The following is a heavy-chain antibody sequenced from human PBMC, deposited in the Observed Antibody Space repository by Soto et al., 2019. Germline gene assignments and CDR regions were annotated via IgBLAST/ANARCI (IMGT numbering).Heavy chain of an antibody. J-gene: IGHJ4*02. CDR3: ARGGSIAARPGDY. D-gene: IGHD6-6*01. Sequence: ASVKVSCKASGYTFTGYYMHWVRQAPGQGLEWMGWINPNSGGTNYAQKFQGWVTMTRDTSISTAYMELSRLRSDDTAVYYCARGGSIAARPGDYWGQGTLVTVSS. CDR1: GYTFTGYY. CDR2: INPNSGGT. V-gene: IGHV1-2*04.